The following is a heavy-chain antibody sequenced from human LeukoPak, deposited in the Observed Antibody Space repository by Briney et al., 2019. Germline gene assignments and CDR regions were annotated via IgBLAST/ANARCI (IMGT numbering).Heavy chain of an antibody. CDR1: GFTVSSNY. CDR2: IYSGGST. V-gene: IGHV3-66*01. CDR3: ARVSGDAFDI. D-gene: IGHD2/OR15-2a*01. Sequence: GGSLRLSCAASGFTVSSNYMSWVHQAPGKGLEWVSVIYSGGSTHYADSVKGRFTISRDNSNTTLYLQMNSLRAEDPAVYYCARVSGDAFDIWGQGTMVTVSS. J-gene: IGHJ3*02.